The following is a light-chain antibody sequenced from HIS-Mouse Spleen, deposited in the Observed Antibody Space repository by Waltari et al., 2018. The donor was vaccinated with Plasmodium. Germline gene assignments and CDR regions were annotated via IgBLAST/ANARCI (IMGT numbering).Light chain of an antibody. J-gene: IGLJ2*01. V-gene: IGLV1-40*01. CDR3: SSYAGSNNLV. Sequence: QSVLTQPPSVSGAPGQRVTISCPGSSPNIGAGYDVHWYQQLPGTAPKLLIYGNSNRPSGVPDRFSGSKSGNTASLTVSGLQAEDEADYYCSSYAGSNNLVFGGGTKLTVL. CDR2: GNS. CDR1: SPNIGAGYD.